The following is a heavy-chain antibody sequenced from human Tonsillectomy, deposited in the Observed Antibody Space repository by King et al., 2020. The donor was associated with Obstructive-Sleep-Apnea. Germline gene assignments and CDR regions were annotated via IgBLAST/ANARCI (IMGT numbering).Heavy chain of an antibody. CDR2: IYYSGST. J-gene: IGHJ3*02. Sequence: VQLQESGPGLVKPSETLSLSCIVSGGSISSHYWSWIRQPPGKGLEWIGYIYYSGSTNYNASLKIRVTISIDTSKKKFSLKRSSVTAADTAVYYCASESEYVYDPGSAFEIWGQGTMVTVSS. CDR3: ASESEYVYDPGSAFEI. CDR1: GGSISSHY. V-gene: IGHV4-59*11. D-gene: IGHD5/OR15-5a*01.